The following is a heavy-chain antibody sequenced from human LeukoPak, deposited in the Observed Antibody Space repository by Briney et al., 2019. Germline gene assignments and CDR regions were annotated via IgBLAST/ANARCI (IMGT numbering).Heavy chain of an antibody. CDR1: GFPLKRYW. J-gene: IGHJ4*02. CDR3: ARAYYDSSGHYFDY. V-gene: IGHV3-74*01. D-gene: IGHD3-22*01. CDR2: INSDVNST. Sequence: PGGSLRLSCAVSGFPLKRYWTHGVARAPGKGLVWVSCINSDVNSTSYADSGQGRFTIAQNHGQNTLYLQMNSLRAEDTAVHYCARAYYDSSGHYFDYWGQGTLVTVSS.